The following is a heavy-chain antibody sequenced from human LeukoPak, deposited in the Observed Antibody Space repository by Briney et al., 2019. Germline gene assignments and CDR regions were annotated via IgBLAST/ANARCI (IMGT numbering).Heavy chain of an antibody. V-gene: IGHV3-33*01. D-gene: IGHD6-6*01. CDR3: ARDYSSSWLRFFDY. CDR1: ASTFSTYR. Sequence: GGSLRLSCAASASTFSTYRMHCDRQAPGKGLEWVAVMWFDGSNIYYADSVKGRFTISRDNSKNTLYLQMNSLRAEDTAVYYCARDYSSSWLRFFDYWGQRTLVTVSS. J-gene: IGHJ4*02. CDR2: MWFDGSNI.